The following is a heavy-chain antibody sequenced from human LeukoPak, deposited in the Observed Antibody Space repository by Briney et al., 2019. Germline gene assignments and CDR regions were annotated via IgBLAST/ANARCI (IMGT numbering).Heavy chain of an antibody. CDR2: INWSGVTT. D-gene: IGHD3-3*01. Sequence: GGSLRLSCEVSGVTSEESGMSWVRQAPGKGLEWVSSINWSGVTTYYADAVKGRFTISRDKAKNSLYLQMDSLRAEDTAFYYCANGFNFWSAHYSLPSPFDQWGQGTLVTVSS. J-gene: IGHJ4*02. V-gene: IGHV3-20*04. CDR1: GVTSEESG. CDR3: ANGFNFWSAHYSLPSPFDQ.